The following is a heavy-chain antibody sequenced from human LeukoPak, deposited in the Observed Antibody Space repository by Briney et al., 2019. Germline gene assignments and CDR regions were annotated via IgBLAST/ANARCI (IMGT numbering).Heavy chain of an antibody. Sequence: GGYLRLSCAASGFTFSSYAMSRVRQAPGKGPEWVSTITNSGGSINYADSVKARFTISRDNSKNTVYLEMNSLRVEDTAVYYCAKGGGSNYYYYMDVWGKGTTVTVSS. CDR1: GFTFSSYA. CDR2: ITNSGGSI. D-gene: IGHD3-10*01. CDR3: AKGGGSNYYYYMDV. J-gene: IGHJ6*03. V-gene: IGHV3-23*01.